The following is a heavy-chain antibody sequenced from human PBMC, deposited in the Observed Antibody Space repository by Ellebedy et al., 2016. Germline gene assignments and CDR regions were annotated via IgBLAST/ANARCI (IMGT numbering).Heavy chain of an antibody. V-gene: IGHV1-2*02. J-gene: IGHJ5*02. CDR2: INPNSGGT. CDR1: GYTFTGYY. Sequence: ASVKVSXXASGYTFTGYYMHWVRQAPGQGLEWMGWINPNSGGTNYAQKFQGRVTMTRDTSISTAYMELSRLRSDDTAVYYCALPEYYDFWSGYYRGTTDWFNPWGQGTLVTVSS. D-gene: IGHD3-3*01. CDR3: ALPEYYDFWSGYYRGTTDWFNP.